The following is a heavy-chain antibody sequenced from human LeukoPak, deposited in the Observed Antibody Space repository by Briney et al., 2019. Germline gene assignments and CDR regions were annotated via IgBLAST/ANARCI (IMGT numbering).Heavy chain of an antibody. CDR3: AKAPTGYSSSWIDY. D-gene: IGHD6-13*01. V-gene: IGHV3-9*01. J-gene: IGHJ4*02. CDR2: ISWNSGSI. Sequence: PGGSLRLSCTASGFTFDDYAMHWVRQGPGKGLEWVSGISWNSGSINYADSVKSRFTISRDNAKNSLYLQMNNLRAEDTALYYCAKAPTGYSSSWIDYWGQGTLVTVSS. CDR1: GFTFDDYA.